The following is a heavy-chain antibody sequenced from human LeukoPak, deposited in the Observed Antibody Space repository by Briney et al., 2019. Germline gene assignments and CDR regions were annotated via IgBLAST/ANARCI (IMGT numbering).Heavy chain of an antibody. Sequence: PGGSLRLSCAASDFVFSDYYMSWVRQAPGKGLEWVSYISSSGNSVYYADSVKGRFTISRDNAKNSLYLQMNSLRAEDTALYYCAKDKEGVGAIGAFDIWGQGTMVTVSS. D-gene: IGHD1-26*01. J-gene: IGHJ3*02. V-gene: IGHV3-11*01. CDR1: DFVFSDYY. CDR3: AKDKEGVGAIGAFDI. CDR2: ISSSGNSV.